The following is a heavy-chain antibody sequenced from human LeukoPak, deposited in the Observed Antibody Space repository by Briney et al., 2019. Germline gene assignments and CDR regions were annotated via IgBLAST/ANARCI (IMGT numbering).Heavy chain of an antibody. J-gene: IGHJ4*02. V-gene: IGHV1-18*01. D-gene: IGHD1-7*01. CDR2: INTYNGDT. CDR1: GYSFSIYG. CDR3: ARDPRITGTTAYYFDY. Sequence: GASVKVSCKASGYSFSIYGFSWVRQAPGQGLEWMGLINTYNGDTNYKQTLQVRVTMTTDTSTSTAYMELRNLRPDDTAVYFCARDPRITGTTAYYFDYWGLGTLVSVSS.